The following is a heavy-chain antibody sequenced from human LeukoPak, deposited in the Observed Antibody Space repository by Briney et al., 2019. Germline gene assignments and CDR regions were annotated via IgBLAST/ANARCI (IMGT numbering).Heavy chain of an antibody. J-gene: IGHJ1*01. Sequence: ASVKVSCKASGYTFTSYYMHWVRQAPGQGLEWMGIINPSGGRTSYAQKFQGRVTMTRDMSTSTVYMEVSSLRSEDTAVYYCARGSAGEGGYSVEGEYFQHWGQGTLVTVSS. D-gene: IGHD5-24*01. CDR1: GYTFTSYY. CDR2: INPSGGRT. CDR3: ARGSAGEGGYSVEGEYFQH. V-gene: IGHV1-46*01.